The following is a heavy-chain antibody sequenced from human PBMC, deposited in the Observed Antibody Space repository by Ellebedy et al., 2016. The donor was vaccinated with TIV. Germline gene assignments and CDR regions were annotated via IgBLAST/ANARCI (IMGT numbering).Heavy chain of an antibody. Sequence: GESLKISCAASGFTFSTYAMTWVRQAPGKGLEWVSAISGSGGSTYYADSVKGRFTISRDNSKNTLYLQMNSLRDEDTAVYYCAKDRGSTSPRPIDYWGQGTLVTVSS. D-gene: IGHD2-2*01. J-gene: IGHJ4*02. CDR2: ISGSGGST. V-gene: IGHV3-23*01. CDR1: GFTFSTYA. CDR3: AKDRGSTSPRPIDY.